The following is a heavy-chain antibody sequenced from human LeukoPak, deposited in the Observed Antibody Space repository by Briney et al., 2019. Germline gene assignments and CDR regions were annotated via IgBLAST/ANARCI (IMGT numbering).Heavy chain of an antibody. Sequence: SETLSLTCTVSGGSISSGGYYWSWIRQPPGKGLEWIGYIYYSGSTNYNPSLKSRVTISVDTSKNQFSLKLSSVTAADTAVYYCARDPHDAFDIWGQGTMVTVSS. J-gene: IGHJ3*02. CDR1: GGSISSGGYY. V-gene: IGHV4-61*08. CDR2: IYYSGST. CDR3: ARDPHDAFDI.